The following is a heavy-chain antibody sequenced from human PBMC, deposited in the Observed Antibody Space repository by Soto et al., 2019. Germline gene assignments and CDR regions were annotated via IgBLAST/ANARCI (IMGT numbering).Heavy chain of an antibody. D-gene: IGHD6-19*01. Sequence: LSLTCSVSGGSINSSSYFWGWVRQPPGKGLEWIGSIYYSGSTYYNPSLRSRVAISVDTSKNQFSLKLSSVTAADTAVFYCARHYSSGSRNWFDPWGQGTLVTVSS. CDR1: GGSINSSSYF. CDR2: IYYSGST. CDR3: ARHYSSGSRNWFDP. V-gene: IGHV4-39*01. J-gene: IGHJ5*02.